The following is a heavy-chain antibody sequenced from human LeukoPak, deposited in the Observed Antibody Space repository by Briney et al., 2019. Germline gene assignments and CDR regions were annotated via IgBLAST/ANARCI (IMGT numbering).Heavy chain of an antibody. V-gene: IGHV3-15*01. D-gene: IGHD3-10*01. J-gene: IGHJ6*02. CDR1: GFTFSNAW. CDR3: TTDPDYYGSGSYLSWSDYYYGMDV. CDR2: IKSKTDGGTT. Sequence: GGSLRLSCAASGFTFSNAWMSWVSQAPGKGLEWVGRIKSKTDGGTTDYAAPVKGRFTISRDDSKNTLYLQMNSLKTEDTAVCYCTTDPDYYGSGSYLSWSDYYYGMDVWGQGTTVTVSS.